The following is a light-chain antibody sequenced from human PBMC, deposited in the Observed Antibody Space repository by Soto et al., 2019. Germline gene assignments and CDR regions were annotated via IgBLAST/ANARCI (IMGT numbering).Light chain of an antibody. CDR3: QQYDNPPLT. Sequence: EIVLTQSPGTLSLSPGERATLSCTASQSISGSYLAWYQQKPGQAPRVVIYGVSRRATGIPDRFSGSGSGTDFTLTISRLEPEDFAVYYCQQYDNPPLTFGGGTKVEVK. J-gene: IGKJ4*01. CDR2: GVS. CDR1: QSISGSY. V-gene: IGKV3-20*01.